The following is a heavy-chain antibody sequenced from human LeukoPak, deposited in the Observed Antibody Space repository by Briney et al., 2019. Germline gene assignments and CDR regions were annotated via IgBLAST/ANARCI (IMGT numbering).Heavy chain of an antibody. J-gene: IGHJ5*02. CDR1: GGSINSSSYY. CDR2: IYYSGST. Sequence: SETLSLTCSVSGGSINSSSYYWSWIRQPPGKGLEWIGYIYYSGSTNYNPSLKSRVTISVDTSKNQFSLKLSSVTAADTAVYYCARPMVRGVTVWFDPWGQGTLVTVSS. V-gene: IGHV4-61*01. D-gene: IGHD3-10*01. CDR3: ARPMVRGVTVWFDP.